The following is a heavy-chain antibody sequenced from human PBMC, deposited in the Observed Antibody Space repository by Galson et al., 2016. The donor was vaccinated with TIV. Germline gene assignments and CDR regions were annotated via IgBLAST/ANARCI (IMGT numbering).Heavy chain of an antibody. V-gene: IGHV3-23*01. CDR1: GFTFSSYA. D-gene: IGHD2-21*02. CDR3: AKEAVTDYYFYYMDV. CDR2: ITGPLGTT. J-gene: IGHJ6*03. Sequence: SLRLSCAASGFTFSSYAICWVRQAPGKGLEWVSSITGPLGTTYYAQSVKGRVIVSRDNPKNTLYLEMNSLRAEDTAVYYCAKEAVTDYYFYYMDVWGKGTTVTVSS.